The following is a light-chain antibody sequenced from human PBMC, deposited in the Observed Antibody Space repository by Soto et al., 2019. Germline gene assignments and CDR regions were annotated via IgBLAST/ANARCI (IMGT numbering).Light chain of an antibody. Sequence: DIQMTQSPSTLSASVGDRVTITCRASQSISSWLAWYQQKPGKAPKFLIYDASSLESEVPSRFSGSGSGTEFTLTISSLQPDDCATYYCQQYDSYPYTFGQGTKLEIK. V-gene: IGKV1-5*01. CDR1: QSISSW. J-gene: IGKJ2*01. CDR2: DAS. CDR3: QQYDSYPYT.